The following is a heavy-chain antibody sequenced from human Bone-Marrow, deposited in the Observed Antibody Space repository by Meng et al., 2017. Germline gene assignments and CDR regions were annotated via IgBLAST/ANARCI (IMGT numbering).Heavy chain of an antibody. J-gene: IGHJ4*02. CDR2: TYYRSRWYS. CDR3: ARDGTSWYFFDY. CDR1: GDSVSSNSAT. Sequence: QVQLQQSGPGLVKPSQTLSLTCAISGDSVSSNSATWNWIRQSPSRGLEWLGRTYYRSRWYSDYAVSVQSRITINPDTSKNQFSLQLNSLTPEDSAVYYCARDGTSWYFFDYWGQGTLVTVPS. V-gene: IGHV6-1*01. D-gene: IGHD1-1*01.